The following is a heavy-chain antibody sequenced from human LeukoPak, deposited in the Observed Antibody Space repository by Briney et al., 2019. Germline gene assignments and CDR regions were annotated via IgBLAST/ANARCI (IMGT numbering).Heavy chain of an antibody. D-gene: IGHD4-11*01. CDR1: GYNFGSYW. V-gene: IGHV5-51*01. CDR2: IYPGDSEV. Sequence: GESLKISCKGSGYNFGSYWLGWVRQTPGKGLEWMGFIYPGDSEVRFSSSFQGLVTFSADKSISTAYLQWSSLKASDTAMYYCARSSTVSYDYFDYWGQGTLVTVSS. J-gene: IGHJ4*02. CDR3: ARSSTVSYDYFDY.